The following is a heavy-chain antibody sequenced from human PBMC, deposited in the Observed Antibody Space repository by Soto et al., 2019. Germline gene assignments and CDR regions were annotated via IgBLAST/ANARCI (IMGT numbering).Heavy chain of an antibody. CDR3: ARVGCSGGTCLDGLDV. J-gene: IGHJ6*02. V-gene: IGHV6-1*01. Sequence: SQTLSLTCATSGDSVSTNSAAWNWIRQSPSRGLEWLGRTYYRSKWYYDYALSVRSRISINPDTSRNQFSLQLSSVTPEDTAVYFCARVGCSGGTCLDGLDVWGQGTTVTVSS. CDR1: GDSVSTNSAA. D-gene: IGHD2-15*01. CDR2: TYYRSKWYY.